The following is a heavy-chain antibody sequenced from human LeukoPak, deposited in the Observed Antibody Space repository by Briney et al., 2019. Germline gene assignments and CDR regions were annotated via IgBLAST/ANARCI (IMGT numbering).Heavy chain of an antibody. Sequence: PSETLSLTCTVSGGSISSSSYYWGWLRQNPGRGWDWIGSIHYSGSTYYNPSLKSRVTISVDTSKNQFSLKLSSLTAADTAVYYCARLVANYVWGSYRPYYFDYWGQGPQVTVSS. D-gene: IGHD3-16*02. CDR2: IHYSGST. CDR3: ARLVANYVWGSYRPYYFDY. J-gene: IGHJ4*02. V-gene: IGHV4-39*01. CDR1: GGSISSSSYY.